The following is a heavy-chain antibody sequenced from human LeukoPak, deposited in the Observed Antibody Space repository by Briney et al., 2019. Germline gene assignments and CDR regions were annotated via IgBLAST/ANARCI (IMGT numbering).Heavy chain of an antibody. J-gene: IGHJ5*02. CDR2: INHSGST. V-gene: IGHV4-34*01. D-gene: IGHD3-10*01. CDR1: GGSFSGYY. Sequence: SETLSLTCAVYGGSFSGYYWSWIRQPPGKGLEWIGEINHSGSTNYNPSLKSRVTISVDTSKNQFSLKLRSVTAADTAVYYCARGSGIRVRGVISWFDPWGQGTLVTVSS. CDR3: ARGSGIRVRGVISWFDP.